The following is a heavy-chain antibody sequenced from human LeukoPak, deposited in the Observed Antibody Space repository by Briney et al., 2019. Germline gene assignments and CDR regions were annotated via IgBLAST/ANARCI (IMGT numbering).Heavy chain of an antibody. CDR1: GGSISSYY. V-gene: IGHV4-59*01. J-gene: IGHJ6*03. CDR3: ATWRYCSGGSCYGNYYMDV. D-gene: IGHD2-15*01. CDR2: IYYSGST. Sequence: SSETLSLTCTVSGGSISSYYWSWIRQPPGKGLEWIGYIYYSGSTNYNPSLKSRVTISIDTSKSQFSLKLSSVTAVDTAVYYCATWRYCSGGSCYGNYYMDVWGKGTTVTVSS.